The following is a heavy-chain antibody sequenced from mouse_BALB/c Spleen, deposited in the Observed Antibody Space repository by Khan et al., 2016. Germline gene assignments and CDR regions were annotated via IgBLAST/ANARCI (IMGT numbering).Heavy chain of an antibody. D-gene: IGHD1-2*01. CDR3: AITARIKY. J-gene: IGHJ2*01. CDR1: GYSITSGYG. Sequence: VQLKESGPGLVKPSQSLSLTCTVTGYSITSGYGWNWIRQFPGNKLEWMGYISYSGSTNYNPSLKSRISITRDTSKNQFFLQLNSVTTEDTATYYCAITARIKYWGQGTTLTVSS. CDR2: ISYSGST. V-gene: IGHV3-2*02.